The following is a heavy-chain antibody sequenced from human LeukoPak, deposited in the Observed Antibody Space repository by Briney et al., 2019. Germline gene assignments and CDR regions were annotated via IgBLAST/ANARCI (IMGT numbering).Heavy chain of an antibody. CDR1: GFTFSNYG. CDR3: ARDNYDFWSPGDY. D-gene: IGHD3-3*01. V-gene: IGHV3-30*02. Sequence: PGGSLRLSCAASGFTFSNYGMHWVRQAPGKGLEWVSFIRYDGSNKYYADSVKGRFTISRDNSKNTLYLQMNSLRAEDTAVYYCARDNYDFWSPGDYWGQGTLVTVSS. J-gene: IGHJ4*02. CDR2: IRYDGSNK.